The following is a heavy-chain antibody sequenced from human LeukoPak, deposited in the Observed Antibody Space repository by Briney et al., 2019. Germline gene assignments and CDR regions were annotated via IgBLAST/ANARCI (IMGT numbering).Heavy chain of an antibody. CDR2: ISSNGGST. D-gene: IGHD6-13*01. V-gene: IGHV3-64D*06. CDR3: VNGDQSSWYRTLLY. J-gene: IGHJ4*02. Sequence: GGSLRLSCSASGFTFSTYAMHWVRQAPGKGLEYVSAISSNGGSTYYADSVKGRFTISRDNSKNTLYLQMSSLRAEDTAMYYRVNGDQSSWYRTLLYWGQGTLVTVSS. CDR1: GFTFSTYA.